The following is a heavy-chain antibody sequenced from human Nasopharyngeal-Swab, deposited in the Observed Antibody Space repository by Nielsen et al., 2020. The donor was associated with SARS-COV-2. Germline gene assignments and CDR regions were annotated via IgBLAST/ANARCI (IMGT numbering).Heavy chain of an antibody. CDR1: GFTFDDYA. Sequence: SLKISCAASGFTFDDYAMHWVRQAPGKGLEWVSGNSWNSGSIGYADSVKGRFTISRDNAKNSLYLQMNSLRAEDTALYYCAKEALPRSYYYYYMDVWGKGTTVTVSS. CDR3: AKEALPRSYYYYYMDV. CDR2: NSWNSGSI. V-gene: IGHV3-9*01. J-gene: IGHJ6*03.